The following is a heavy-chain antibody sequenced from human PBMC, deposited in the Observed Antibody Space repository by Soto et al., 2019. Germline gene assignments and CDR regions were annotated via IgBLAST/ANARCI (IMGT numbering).Heavy chain of an antibody. CDR2: IIPIFGRT. V-gene: IGHV1-69*01. CDR1: GGTFSSFA. CDR3: ARGDTHQLLRGWFDP. Sequence: QVQLVQSGAEVKKPRSSVNVSCKASGGTFSSFAFSWVRQAPGQGLEWMGDIIPIFGRTHYAQKFQGRVTITADESTFTAYMELSSLTSDDTAVYYCARGDTHQLLRGWFDPWGQGTLVIVSS. D-gene: IGHD2-2*01. J-gene: IGHJ5*02.